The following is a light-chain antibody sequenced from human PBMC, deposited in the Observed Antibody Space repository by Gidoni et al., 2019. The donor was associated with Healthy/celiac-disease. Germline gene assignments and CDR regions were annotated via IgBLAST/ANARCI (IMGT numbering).Light chain of an antibody. V-gene: IGKV1-33*01. J-gene: IGKJ4*01. Sequence: DIQMTQSPSSLSASVGDRVNITCQASQDISNYLNWYQQKPGKAPKLLIYDASNLETGVPSRFSGSGSGTDFTFTISSQQTEDIATYYCQQYDNLPLTFGGXTKVEIK. CDR2: DAS. CDR3: QQYDNLPLT. CDR1: QDISNY.